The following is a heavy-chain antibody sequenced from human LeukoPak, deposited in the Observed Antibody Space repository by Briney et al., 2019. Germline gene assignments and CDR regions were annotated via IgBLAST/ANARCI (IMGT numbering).Heavy chain of an antibody. Sequence: SETLSLTCTVSGGSISSYYWSWIRQSPGKGLEWIGCIYYSGSTNYNPSLKSRVTISVDTSKNQFSLKLSSVTAADTAVYYCGRLGYSGSYYWFDPWGQGTLVIVSS. J-gene: IGHJ5*02. CDR1: GGSISSYY. CDR3: GRLGYSGSYYWFDP. V-gene: IGHV4-59*08. D-gene: IGHD1-26*01. CDR2: IYYSGST.